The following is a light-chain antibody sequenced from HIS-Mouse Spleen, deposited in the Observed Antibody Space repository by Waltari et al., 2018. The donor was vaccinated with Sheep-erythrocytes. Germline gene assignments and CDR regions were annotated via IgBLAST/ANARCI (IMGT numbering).Light chain of an antibody. V-gene: IGLV2-11*01. CDR2: DVS. Sequence: QSALPQPRSVSGSPGQSVPISCTGTSSDVGGYTSVSWYHQHPGKAPKLRIYDVSKRPSGVPDRFSGSKSGNTASLTISGLQAEDEADYYCCSYAGSYNHVFATGTKVTVL. CDR1: SSDVGGYTS. J-gene: IGLJ1*01. CDR3: CSYAGSYNHV.